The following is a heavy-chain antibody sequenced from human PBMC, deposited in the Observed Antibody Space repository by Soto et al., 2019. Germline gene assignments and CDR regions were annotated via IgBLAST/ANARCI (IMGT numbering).Heavy chain of an antibody. CDR2: INPNSGGT. D-gene: IGHD3-22*01. CDR1: GYTFTGYY. J-gene: IGHJ3*01. CDR3: ATSRKYYYDSSGPDAFDV. V-gene: IGHV1-2*04. Sequence: ASVKVSCKASGYTFTGYYIHWVRQAPGQGLEWMGWINPNSGGTDYAQKFQGWVTMTRDTSISTAYMELSRLRSDDTAVYYCATSRKYYYDSSGPDAFDVWGQGTMVTVS.